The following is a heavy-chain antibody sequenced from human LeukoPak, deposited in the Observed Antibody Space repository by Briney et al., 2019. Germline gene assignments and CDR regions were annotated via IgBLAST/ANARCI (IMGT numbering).Heavy chain of an antibody. Sequence: SETLSLTCTVSGGSISSYYWSWIRQPARKGLEWIGRIYTSGSTNYNPSLKSRVTMSVDTSKNQFSLKLSSVTAADTAVYYCARDQFSPGSPGWFDPWGQGTLVTVSS. J-gene: IGHJ5*02. D-gene: IGHD3-3*02. CDR1: GGSISSYY. CDR3: ARDQFSPGSPGWFDP. V-gene: IGHV4-4*07. CDR2: IYTSGST.